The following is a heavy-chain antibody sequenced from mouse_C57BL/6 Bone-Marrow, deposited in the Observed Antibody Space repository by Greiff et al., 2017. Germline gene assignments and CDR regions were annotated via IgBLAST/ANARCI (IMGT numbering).Heavy chain of an antibody. J-gene: IGHJ1*03. V-gene: IGHV1-64*01. CDR1: GYTFTSYW. D-gene: IGHD1-1*01. CDR3: AREDYYGSSYWYFDV. Sequence: QVPLQQPGAELVKPGASVKLSCKASGYTFTSYWMHWVKQRPGQGLEWIGMIHPNSGSTNYNEKFKSKATLTVDKSSSTAYMQLSSLTSEDSAVYYCAREDYYGSSYWYFDVWGTGTTVTVSS. CDR2: IHPNSGST.